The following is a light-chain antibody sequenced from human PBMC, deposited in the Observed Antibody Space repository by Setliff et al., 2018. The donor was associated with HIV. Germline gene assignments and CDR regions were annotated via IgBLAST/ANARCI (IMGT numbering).Light chain of an antibody. CDR2: AAS. CDR3: QQSYVTPTT. Sequence: DVQMTQPPPSLSASVGDRITITCRASHKIIDYLNWYQQQPGKAPKPLIYAASRLHSGVPSRFSGSVYGTTFTLTISSLQPEDIGTYYCQQSYVTPTTFGQGTKVDIK. CDR1: HKIIDY. V-gene: IGKV1-39*01. J-gene: IGKJ1*01.